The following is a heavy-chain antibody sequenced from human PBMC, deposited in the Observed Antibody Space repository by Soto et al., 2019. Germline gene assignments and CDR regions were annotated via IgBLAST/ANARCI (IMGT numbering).Heavy chain of an antibody. Sequence: QITLKESGPTLVKPTQTLTLTCTFSGFSLTTSGGGVGWIRQPPGKALEWLALTYWDDDNRYSPSLKSRLTIPKDTSKNRVVLTVTNVDPVDTATYYCAHKGGRGAGMDVWGQGTTVTVSS. V-gene: IGHV2-5*02. CDR2: TYWDDDN. CDR3: AHKGGRGAGMDV. CDR1: GFSLTTSGGG. D-gene: IGHD2-15*01. J-gene: IGHJ6*02.